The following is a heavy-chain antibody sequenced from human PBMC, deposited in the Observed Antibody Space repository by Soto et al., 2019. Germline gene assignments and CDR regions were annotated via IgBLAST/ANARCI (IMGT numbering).Heavy chain of an antibody. CDR1: GGSLGTYY. V-gene: IGHV4-59*01. Sequence: SETMCLTCTVSGGSLGTYYWHWLRQPPGKGLEWIAYIYYTGNAKYNPSLKSRVTISVDTSKNDFSLNLNSVTAADTAVYYCARGLSTYFDWLPTPYYFDYWGQGTLVTVSS. CDR2: IYYTGNA. D-gene: IGHD3-9*01. J-gene: IGHJ4*02. CDR3: ARGLSTYFDWLPTPYYFDY.